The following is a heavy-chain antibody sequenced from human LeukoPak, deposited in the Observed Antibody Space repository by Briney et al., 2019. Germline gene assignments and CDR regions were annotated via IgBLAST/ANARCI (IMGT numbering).Heavy chain of an antibody. D-gene: IGHD3-22*01. CDR1: GFTFSNAW. J-gene: IGHJ3*02. CDR3: TTGTTYYYDSSGYYVVLGAFDI. CDR2: IKSKTDGGTT. V-gene: IGHV3-15*01. Sequence: GGSLRLSCAASGFTFSNAWMSWVRQAPGKGLEWVGRIKSKTDGGTTDYAARVKGRFTSSRNDSKNTLYLQMNSLKTEDTAVYYCTTGTTYYYDSSGYYVVLGAFDIWGQGTMVTVSS.